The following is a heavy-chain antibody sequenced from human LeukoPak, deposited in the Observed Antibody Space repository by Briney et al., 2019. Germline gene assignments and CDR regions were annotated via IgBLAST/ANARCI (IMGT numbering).Heavy chain of an antibody. Sequence: QPGGSLRLSCAASGFTFSSYWMSWVRQAPGKGLEWVANIKQGGSEKYYVDSVKGRFTISRDNAKNSLYLQMNSLRAEDTALYYCAKDFVPNSGYDSGIDYWGQGTLVTVSS. CDR2: IKQGGSEK. CDR3: AKDFVPNSGYDSGIDY. V-gene: IGHV3-7*03. J-gene: IGHJ4*02. D-gene: IGHD5-12*01. CDR1: GFTFSSYW.